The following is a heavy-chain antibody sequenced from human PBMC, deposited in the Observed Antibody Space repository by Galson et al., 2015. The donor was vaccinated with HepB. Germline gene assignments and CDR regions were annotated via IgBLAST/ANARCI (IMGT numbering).Heavy chain of an antibody. J-gene: IGHJ6*02. D-gene: IGHD6-13*01. CDR2: INTDNGNT. Sequence: SVKVSCKASGYTFTTYAIHWVRQAPGQRLEWMGWINTDNGNTKYSPKFQGRVTIARDTSASTAYMMLSSLRSEDTAVYYCARSLQPYSSNWYYGMDVWGQGTTVTVSS. V-gene: IGHV1-3*04. CDR1: GYTFTTYA. CDR3: ARSLQPYSSNWYYGMDV.